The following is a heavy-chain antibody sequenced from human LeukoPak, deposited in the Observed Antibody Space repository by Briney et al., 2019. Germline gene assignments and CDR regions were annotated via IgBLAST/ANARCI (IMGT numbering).Heavy chain of an antibody. D-gene: IGHD6-6*01. CDR2: ISSSSSYI. CDR1: GFTFSSYS. Sequence: GGSLRLSCAASGFTFSSYSMNWVRQAPGKGLEWVSSISSSSSYIYYADSVKGRFTIARDNAKNSLYLQMNRLRAEDTAVYYCARVDSSSSGIDYWGRGTLVTVSS. V-gene: IGHV3-21*01. J-gene: IGHJ4*02. CDR3: ARVDSSSSGIDY.